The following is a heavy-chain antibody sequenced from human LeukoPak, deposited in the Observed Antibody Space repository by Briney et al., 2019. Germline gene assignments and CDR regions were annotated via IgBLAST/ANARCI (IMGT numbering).Heavy chain of an antibody. V-gene: IGHV5-51*01. Sequence: GESLKISCKGSGYSFTSYWIGWVRQMPGKGLEWMGIIYPGDSDTRYSPSFQGQVTFSADKSITTAYLQWSNLRASDTAMYYCARRYYYDSGGYSFDYWGQGTLVTVSS. CDR3: ARRYYYDSGGYSFDY. D-gene: IGHD3-22*01. J-gene: IGHJ4*02. CDR1: GYSFTSYW. CDR2: IYPGDSDT.